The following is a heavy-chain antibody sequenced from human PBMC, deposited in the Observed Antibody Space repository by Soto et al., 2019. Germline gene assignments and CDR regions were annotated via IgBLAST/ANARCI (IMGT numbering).Heavy chain of an antibody. J-gene: IGHJ4*02. CDR1: GFTFSSYA. D-gene: IGHD5-12*01. CDR2: ISGSGGST. Sequence: PGVSLRLSCAASGFTFSSYAMSWVRQAPGKGLEWVSAISGSGGSTYYADSVKGRFTISRDNSKNTLYLQMNSLRAEDTAVYYCAKEGDGYNYVSYFDYWVQGTMVTVSS. V-gene: IGHV3-23*01. CDR3: AKEGDGYNYVSYFDY.